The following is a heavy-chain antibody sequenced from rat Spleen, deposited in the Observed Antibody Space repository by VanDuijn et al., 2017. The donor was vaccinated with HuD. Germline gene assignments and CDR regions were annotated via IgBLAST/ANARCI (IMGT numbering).Heavy chain of an antibody. D-gene: IGHD1-10*01. CDR2: ISNGGGNT. V-gene: IGHV5-25*01. CDR3: ARGDNNPYYFYY. CDR1: GFTFSNYY. J-gene: IGHJ2*01. Sequence: EVQLVESGGGLVQPGRSMKLSCAALGFTFSNYYMAWVRQAPTKGLEWVASISNGGGNTYYRDSVKGRFTISRDNAKSTLYLQMDSLRSEDTATYYCARGDNNPYYFYYWGQGVMVTVSS.